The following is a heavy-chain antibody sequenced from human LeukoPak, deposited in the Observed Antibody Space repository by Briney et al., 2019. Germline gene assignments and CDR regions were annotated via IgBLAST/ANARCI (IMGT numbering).Heavy chain of an antibody. V-gene: IGHV3-7*01. CDR3: ARRYFDY. Sequence: GGSLRLSCAASGFTFSSYSMNWVRQAPGKGLEWVANIRQDGSEKYYVDSVKGRFTISRDNAKNSLYLQMNSLRAEDTAVYYCARRYFDYWGQGTLVTVSS. CDR2: IRQDGSEK. CDR1: GFTFSSYS. J-gene: IGHJ4*02.